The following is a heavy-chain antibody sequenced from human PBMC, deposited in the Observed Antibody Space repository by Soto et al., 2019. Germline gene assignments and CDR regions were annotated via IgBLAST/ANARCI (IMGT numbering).Heavy chain of an antibody. V-gene: IGHV3-33*01. D-gene: IGHD2-8*01. CDR1: GFIFGGNG. J-gene: IGHJ4*02. CDR3: ASDIGANAYFD. CDR2: IWFDGSQQ. Sequence: QVQLVESGGGVVQPGRSLRLSCAASGFIFGGNGMHWVRQAPGKGLEWVAMIWFDGSQQRYADSVQGRFIISRDNSKSSLDLEMNSLRGEDTAVYYCASDIGANAYFDWGQGTLVTVSS.